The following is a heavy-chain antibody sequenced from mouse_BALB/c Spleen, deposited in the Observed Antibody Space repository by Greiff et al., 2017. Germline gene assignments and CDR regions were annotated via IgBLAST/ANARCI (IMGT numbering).Heavy chain of an antibody. CDR2: ISNGGGST. D-gene: IGHD2-3*01. J-gene: IGHJ2*01. CDR1: GFTFSSYT. CDR3: ARIYDGYYGY. Sequence: EVKLMESGGGLVQPGGSLKLSCAASGFTFSSYTMSWVRQTPEKRLEWVAYISNGGGSTYYPDTVKGRFTISRDNAKNTLYLQMSSLKSEDTAMYYCARIYDGYYGYWGQGTTLTVSS. V-gene: IGHV5-12-2*01.